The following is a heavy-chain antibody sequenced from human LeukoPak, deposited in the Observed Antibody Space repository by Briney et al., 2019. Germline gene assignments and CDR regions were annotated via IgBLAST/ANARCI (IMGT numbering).Heavy chain of an antibody. V-gene: IGHV3-53*01. CDR1: GFIVSNKY. D-gene: IGHD4/OR15-4a*01. CDR2: IYSGTNT. CDR3: AKDFSTYGSKDFDY. J-gene: IGHJ4*02. Sequence: GGSLRLSCAASGFIVSNKYMSWVRQAPGKGLEWVSVIYSGTNTYYADSVQGRFTISRDNSKNTLFLQVNSLRAEDTAVYYCAKDFSTYGSKDFDYWGQGTLVTVSS.